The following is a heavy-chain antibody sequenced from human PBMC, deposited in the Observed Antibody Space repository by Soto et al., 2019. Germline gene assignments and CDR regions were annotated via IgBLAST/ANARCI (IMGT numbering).Heavy chain of an antibody. CDR1: GYTFTSYG. CDR2: ISAYNGNT. D-gene: IGHD1-1*01. Sequence: QVQLVQSGAEVKKPGASVKVSCKASGYTFTSYGISWVRQASGQGLEWMGWISAYNGNTKYAQKLQGRATMTTGPSTSTAYMELRSLRSDDTAVYYCARDEAYKWNDGGWFDPWGQGTLVTVSS. V-gene: IGHV1-18*01. J-gene: IGHJ5*02. CDR3: ARDEAYKWNDGGWFDP.